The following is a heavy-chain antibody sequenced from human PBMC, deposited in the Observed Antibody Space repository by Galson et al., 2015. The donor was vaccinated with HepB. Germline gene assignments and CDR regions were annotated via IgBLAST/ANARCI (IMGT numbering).Heavy chain of an antibody. CDR3: AREISGWYPAGGF. J-gene: IGHJ4*02. V-gene: IGHV3-21*01. CDR2: IRSSSSYI. Sequence: SLRLSCAASGFTFSSYSMNWVRQAPGKGLEGVSSIRSSSSYIYYADSVKGRFTISRDNAQNSLYLQMNSLRAEDTAVYCCAREISGWYPAGGFWGQGTLVTVSS. CDR1: GFTFSSYS. D-gene: IGHD6-19*01.